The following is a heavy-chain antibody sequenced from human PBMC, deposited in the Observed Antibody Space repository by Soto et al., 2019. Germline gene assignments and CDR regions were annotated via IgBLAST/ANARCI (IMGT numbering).Heavy chain of an antibody. J-gene: IGHJ3*02. CDR3: ARVAYCGGGCYTGHDAFDI. D-gene: IGHD2-21*02. CDR1: GGSISSSSYY. V-gene: IGHV4-39*02. CDR2: SHDRGST. Sequence: PSETLSLTCTVSGGSISSSSYYWGWIRQPPGQGLEWIGHSHDRGSTYYNPSLNSRLTISRDNANTSLYLQMNSLRAEDTAVYYCARVAYCGGGCYTGHDAFDIWGQGTMVTVSS.